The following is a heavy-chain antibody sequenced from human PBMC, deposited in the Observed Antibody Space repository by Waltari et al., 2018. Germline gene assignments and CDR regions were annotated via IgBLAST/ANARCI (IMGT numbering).Heavy chain of an antibody. Sequence: EVQLVESGGGLVQPGGSLRLSCAASGFPFRRYWLGWVRQAPGKGLEWLANINHDGSGKYFLGSVKGRFTISRDNAKNSVYLQMNSLTGEDTAVYYCATSLDAAGNDWGQGTLVTVSS. CDR1: GFPFRRYW. CDR3: ATSLDAAGND. V-gene: IGHV3-7*01. CDR2: INHDGSGK. J-gene: IGHJ4*02. D-gene: IGHD5-18*01.